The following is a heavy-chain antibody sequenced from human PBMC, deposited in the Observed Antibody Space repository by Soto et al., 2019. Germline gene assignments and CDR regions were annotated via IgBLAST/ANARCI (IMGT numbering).Heavy chain of an antibody. CDR3: TRPGDYDSSGYYPIEDV. CDR1: GFTFSGSA. CDR2: IRSKANSYAT. J-gene: IGHJ6*02. D-gene: IGHD3-22*01. Sequence: GGSLRLSCAASGFTFSGSAMHWVRQASGKGLEWVGRIRSKANSYATAYAASVKGRFTISRDDSKNTAYLQMNSLKTEDTAVYYCTRPGDYDSSGYYPIEDVWGQGTTVTVSS. V-gene: IGHV3-73*01.